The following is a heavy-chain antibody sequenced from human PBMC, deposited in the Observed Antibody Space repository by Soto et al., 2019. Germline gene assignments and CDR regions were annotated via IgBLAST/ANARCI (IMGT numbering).Heavy chain of an antibody. CDR2: IFSTDEK. J-gene: IGHJ5*02. V-gene: IGHV2-26*01. CDR3: ARIRGTMGYCSGGSCPNWFDP. CDR1: GFSLSKARMG. D-gene: IGHD2-15*01. Sequence: QVTLKDSGPLLGKPTETLTLTCTVSGFSLSKARMGVSWIRQPPGKALEWLAHIFSTDEKSYSTSLKSRLTPSKDTSKSQVVLTMTNMDPVDTATYYCARIRGTMGYCSGGSCPNWFDPWGQGTLVTVSS.